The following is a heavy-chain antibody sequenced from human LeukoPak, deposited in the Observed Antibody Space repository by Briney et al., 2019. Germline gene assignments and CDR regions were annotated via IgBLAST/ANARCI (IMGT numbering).Heavy chain of an antibody. D-gene: IGHD2-2*01. J-gene: IGHJ5*02. CDR1: GYTFTGYY. Sequence: ASVKVSCKASGYTFTGYYMHWVRQAPGQGLEWMGLINPNSGGTNYAQKFQGRVTMTRDTSISTAYMELSRLRSDDTAVYYCARPVGYCSSTSCSAGGYNWFDPWGQGTLVTVSS. CDR3: ARPVGYCSSTSCSAGGYNWFDP. V-gene: IGHV1-2*02. CDR2: INPNSGGT.